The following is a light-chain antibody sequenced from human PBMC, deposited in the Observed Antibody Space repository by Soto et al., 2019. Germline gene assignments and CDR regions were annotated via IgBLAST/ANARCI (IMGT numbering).Light chain of an antibody. CDR1: QTVSDSY. Sequence: EIVLTQSPGTLTLSPGERATLSCRASQTVSDSYLAWYQQKPGQAPRHLISGASNRATGIPDRFSGSGSGTDFTLTISRLEPKDFAVYYCQQYGSSPFTFGPGTKVDIK. V-gene: IGKV3-20*01. CDR2: GAS. J-gene: IGKJ3*01. CDR3: QQYGSSPFT.